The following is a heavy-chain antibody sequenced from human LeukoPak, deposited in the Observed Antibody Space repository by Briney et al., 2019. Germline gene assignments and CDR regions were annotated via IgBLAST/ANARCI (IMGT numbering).Heavy chain of an antibody. CDR1: GFTFSSYW. CDR2: INPDGSTT. CDR3: AKDLHYGSADY. Sequence: GGSLRLSCAASGFTFSSYWMHWVRQDPGKGLVWVSFINPDGSTTNYADSVKGRFTISRDNAKNALYLQMNSLRAEDTAVYYCAKDLHYGSADYWGQGTLVTVSS. V-gene: IGHV3-74*01. J-gene: IGHJ4*02. D-gene: IGHD3-10*01.